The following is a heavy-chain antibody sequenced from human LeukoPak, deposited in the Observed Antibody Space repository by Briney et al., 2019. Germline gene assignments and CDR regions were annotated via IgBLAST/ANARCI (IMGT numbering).Heavy chain of an antibody. V-gene: IGHV1-2*02. D-gene: IGHD6-13*01. Sequence: ASVKVSCKASGYTFTGYYMHWVRQAPGQGLEWMGWINPNSGGTNYAQRFQGRVTMTRDTSISTAYMELSRLSSDDTAVYYCARELGYSSLDYWGQGTLVTVSS. J-gene: IGHJ4*02. CDR3: ARELGYSSLDY. CDR1: GYTFTGYY. CDR2: INPNSGGT.